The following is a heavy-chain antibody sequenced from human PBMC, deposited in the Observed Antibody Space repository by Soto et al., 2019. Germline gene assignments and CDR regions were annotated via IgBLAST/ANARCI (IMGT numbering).Heavy chain of an antibody. CDR3: ASLTVDPIYFHY. V-gene: IGHV4-61*01. CDR1: VSSVSSSSYY. J-gene: IGHJ4*02. CDR2: VYFSGST. Sequence: QVQLQESGPGLVKPSEPLSLTCTVSVSSVSSSSYYWRWIRQPPGKGLEWVGYVYFSGSTNYYSGGTNDNPTLKSRVTISLDTSENQFSLKLSSVTAADSAVYYCASLTVDPIYFHYWGQGTLVTVSS. D-gene: IGHD4-17*01.